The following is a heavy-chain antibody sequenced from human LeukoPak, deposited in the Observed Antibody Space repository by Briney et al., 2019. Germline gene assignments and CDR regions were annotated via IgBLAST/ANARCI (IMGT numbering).Heavy chain of an antibody. Sequence: ASVKVSCKASGYTFTSYYMHWVRQAPGQGLEWMGIINPSGGSTRYAQKFQGRVTMTSDTSTSTVYMELSSLRSEDTAVYYCARDRLLRLQYGMHVWGQGTRSPSL. J-gene: IGHJ6*02. V-gene: IGHV1-46*01. CDR3: ARDRLLRLQYGMHV. D-gene: IGHD2/OR15-2a*01. CDR2: INPSGGST. CDR1: GYTFTSYY.